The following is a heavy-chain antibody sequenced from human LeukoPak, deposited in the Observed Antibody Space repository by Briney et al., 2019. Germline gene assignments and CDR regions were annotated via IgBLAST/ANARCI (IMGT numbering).Heavy chain of an antibody. CDR2: INPGGGDT. D-gene: IGHD1-1*01. CDR3: ARGPRGQRFDY. V-gene: IGHV1-46*02. J-gene: IGHJ4*02. Sequence: ASVKVSCKASGYTFNTYYIHWGRQAPGQGLEWMGLINPGGGDTSYAQNLQGRVTMTRDTSTSTVYMELSSLISEDTAVYYCARGPRGQRFDYWGQGTLVTVSS. CDR1: GYTFNTYY.